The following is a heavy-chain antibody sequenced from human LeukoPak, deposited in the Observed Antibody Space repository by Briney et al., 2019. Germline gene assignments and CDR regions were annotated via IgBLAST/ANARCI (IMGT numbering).Heavy chain of an antibody. V-gene: IGHV3-30*02. D-gene: IGHD3-10*01. CDR1: GFTFSSYG. J-gene: IGHJ6*03. CDR2: IRYDGSNK. CDR3: AKDMVDYYYYMDV. Sequence: GGSLRLSCAASGFTFSSYGMHWVRQAPGKGLEWVAFIRYDGSNKYYADSVKARFTISRDNSKNTLYLQMNSLRAEDTAVYYCAKDMVDYYYYMDVWGKGTTVTISS.